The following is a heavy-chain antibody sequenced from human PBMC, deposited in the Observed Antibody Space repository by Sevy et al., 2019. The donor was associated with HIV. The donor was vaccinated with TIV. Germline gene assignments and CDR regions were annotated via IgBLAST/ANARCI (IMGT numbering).Heavy chain of an antibody. CDR3: AKDLGDPVAFDI. CDR1: GFTFSIYA. CDR2: EAGSGGST. D-gene: IGHD2-21*02. J-gene: IGHJ3*02. V-gene: IGHV3-23*01. Sequence: GGSLRLSCAASGFTFSIYAMNWVRQAPGKGLEWVSGEAGSGGSTYHADSVKGRFAMSGDDSKRTLYLQMNSLRAEDTAVYYCAKDLGDPVAFDIWGQGTMVTV.